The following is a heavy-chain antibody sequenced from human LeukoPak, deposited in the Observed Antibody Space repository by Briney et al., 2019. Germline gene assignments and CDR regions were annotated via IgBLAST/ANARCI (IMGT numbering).Heavy chain of an antibody. CDR1: GYSSTNYG. V-gene: IGHV1-2*02. CDR3: ARDMDSGPDFFDY. Sequence: VASVKVSCKASGYSSTNYGISWVRQAPGQGLEWMGWIHIYRGNTNYAQKFQGRVTMTRDTSISTAYMELSRLRSDDTAVYYCARDMDSGPDFFDYWGLGTLVTVSS. CDR2: IHIYRGNT. D-gene: IGHD1-26*01. J-gene: IGHJ4*02.